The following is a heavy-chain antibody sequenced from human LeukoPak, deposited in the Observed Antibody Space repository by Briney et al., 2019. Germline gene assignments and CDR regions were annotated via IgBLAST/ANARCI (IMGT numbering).Heavy chain of an antibody. J-gene: IGHJ5*02. CDR3: AKGSSGYFADL. CDR1: GFIFNNYG. V-gene: IGHV3-23*01. Sequence: PGGSLRLSCAASGFIFNNYGLIWVRQAPGKGLEWDSAISNDGGGTQYADFVKGRFTISRDNSKHTLFLQMNSLRAEDTALYYCAKGSSGYFADLWGQGTLVTVSS. D-gene: IGHD3-22*01. CDR2: ISNDGGGT.